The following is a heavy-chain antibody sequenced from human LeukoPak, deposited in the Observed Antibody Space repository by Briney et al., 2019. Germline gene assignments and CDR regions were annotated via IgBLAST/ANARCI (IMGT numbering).Heavy chain of an antibody. J-gene: IGHJ4*02. D-gene: IGHD6-13*01. CDR1: GFTFSSYS. CDR2: IYSGGST. Sequence: PGGSLRLSCAASGFTFSSYSMNWVRQAPGKGLEWVSVIYSGGSTYYADSVKGRFTISRDNSKNTLYLQMNSLRAEDTAVYYCARGAGVFDYWGQGTLVTVSS. CDR3: ARGAGVFDY. V-gene: IGHV3-53*01.